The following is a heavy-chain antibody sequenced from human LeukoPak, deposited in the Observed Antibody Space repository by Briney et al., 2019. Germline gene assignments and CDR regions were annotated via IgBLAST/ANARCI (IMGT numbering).Heavy chain of an antibody. Sequence: VKVSCKASGYTFTSYYMHWVRQAPGQGLEWMGWINPNSGGTNYAQKFQGRVTMTRDTSISTAYMELSRLRSDDTAVYYCARDEQSRDSSGYYPRGPWGQGTLVTVSS. D-gene: IGHD3-22*01. CDR1: GYTFTSYY. CDR3: ARDEQSRDSSGYYPRGP. J-gene: IGHJ5*02. CDR2: INPNSGGT. V-gene: IGHV1-2*02.